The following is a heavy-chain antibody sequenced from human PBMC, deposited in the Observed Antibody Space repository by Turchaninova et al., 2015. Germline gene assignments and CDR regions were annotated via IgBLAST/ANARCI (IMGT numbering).Heavy chain of an antibody. Sequence: QVQLQESGPGLVKPSESLSLTCSVSGGSISSYYWSWIRQPPGKGLEWIGYFHYSGSTQYNPSLKSRVTMSVDTSKNQFSRKLSSVTAADTAVYYCARSYGSGNYFDYWGRGTLVTVSS. CDR1: GGSISSYY. J-gene: IGHJ4*02. CDR2: FHYSGST. D-gene: IGHD3-10*01. CDR3: ARSYGSGNYFDY. V-gene: IGHV4-59*08.